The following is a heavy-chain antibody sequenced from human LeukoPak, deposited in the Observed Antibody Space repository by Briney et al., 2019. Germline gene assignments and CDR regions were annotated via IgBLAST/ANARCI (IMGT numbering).Heavy chain of an antibody. V-gene: IGHV3-9*03. CDR3: AKGGGAPILIDFDY. D-gene: IGHD1-26*01. CDR2: ISWNSGSI. J-gene: IGHJ4*02. CDR1: GFTFDDYA. Sequence: GGSLRLSCAASGFTFDDYAMHWVRQAPGKGLEWVSGISWNSGSIGYADSVKGRFTISRDNAKNSLYLQMNSLRAEDMALYYCAKGGGAPILIDFDYWGQGTLVTVSS.